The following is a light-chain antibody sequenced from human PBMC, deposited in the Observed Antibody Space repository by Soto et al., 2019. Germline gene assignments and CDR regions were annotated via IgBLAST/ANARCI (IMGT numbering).Light chain of an antibody. Sequence: IVLTQCPGTLTLSQGERATLSCRGSQFLSSYLAWYQQIPGQPPRLLIYDTSNSVTGIPARFSGSRSGTDFTLTISSLEPEDFAIYYCQQRSNWPPPITFGQGARL. CDR3: QQRSNWPPPIT. CDR2: DTS. J-gene: IGKJ5*01. CDR1: QFLSSY. V-gene: IGKV3-11*01.